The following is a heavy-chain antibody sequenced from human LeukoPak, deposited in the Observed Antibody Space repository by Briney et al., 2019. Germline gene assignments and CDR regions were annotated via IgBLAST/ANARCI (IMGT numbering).Heavy chain of an antibody. Sequence: PSQTLSLTCAVSGGSISSGGYSWSWIRQPPGKGLEWIGYIYHSGSTYYNPSLKSRVTISVDRSKNQFSLKLSSVIAADTAVYYCARAEPGAAPFDYWGQGTLVTVSS. D-gene: IGHD4/OR15-4a*01. CDR3: ARAEPGAAPFDY. CDR2: IYHSGST. J-gene: IGHJ4*02. V-gene: IGHV4-30-2*01. CDR1: GGSISSGGYS.